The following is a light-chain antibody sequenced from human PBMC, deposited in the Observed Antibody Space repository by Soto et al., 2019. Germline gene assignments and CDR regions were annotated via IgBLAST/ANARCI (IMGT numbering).Light chain of an antibody. CDR1: QSISSSY. V-gene: IGKV3-20*01. J-gene: IGKJ4*01. CDR3: QQYRTSPLT. Sequence: EIVLTQCPCTLSLSPGERATLSCRASQSISSSYLAWYQQKPGQAPRLLIYGASSRATGIPDRFSGSGSGTDFTLTISRLEPEDFAVYYSQQYRTSPLTFGGGTKVDIK. CDR2: GAS.